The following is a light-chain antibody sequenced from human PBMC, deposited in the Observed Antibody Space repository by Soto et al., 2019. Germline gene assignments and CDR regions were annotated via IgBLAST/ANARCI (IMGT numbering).Light chain of an antibody. CDR3: HQRSHWPPYA. CDR1: QSVSRY. V-gene: IGKV3-11*01. J-gene: IGKJ3*01. CDR2: DAS. Sequence: EIVLTRSPATLSLSTGERATLSCRASQSVSRYLAWSQQKPGQAPRPLIFDASNRAAGIPGRFSSSGSGTAFTLTIRRLGPEDFAVYSGHQRSHWPPYAFGPAAKVDI.